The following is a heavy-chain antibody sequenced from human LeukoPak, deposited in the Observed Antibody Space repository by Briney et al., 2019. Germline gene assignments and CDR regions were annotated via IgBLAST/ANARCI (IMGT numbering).Heavy chain of an antibody. CDR3: ARVPRDGYNYDYMDV. CDR1: GGTFSSYA. Sequence: ASVKVSCKASGGTFSSYAISWVRQAPGQGLEWMGGIIPIFDTASYAQKFQGRVTITTDEPTSTAYMELSSLRSEDTAVYYCARVPRDGYNYDYMDVWGKGTTVTVSS. D-gene: IGHD5-24*01. J-gene: IGHJ6*03. CDR2: IIPIFDTA. V-gene: IGHV1-69*05.